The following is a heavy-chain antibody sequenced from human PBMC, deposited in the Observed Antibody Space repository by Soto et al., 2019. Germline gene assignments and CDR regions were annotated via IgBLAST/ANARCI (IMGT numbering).Heavy chain of an antibody. J-gene: IGHJ3*02. V-gene: IGHV4-30-4*01. CDR2: IYYSGST. CDR3: ARAKTYYYDSSGSTGAFDI. D-gene: IGHD3-22*01. CDR1: GGSISSGDYY. Sequence: SETLSLTCTVSGGSISSGDYYWSWIRQPPGKGLEWIGYIYYSGSTYYNPSLKSRVTISVDTSKNQFSLKLSSVTAADTAVYYCARAKTYYYDSSGSTGAFDIWGQGTMVTVSS.